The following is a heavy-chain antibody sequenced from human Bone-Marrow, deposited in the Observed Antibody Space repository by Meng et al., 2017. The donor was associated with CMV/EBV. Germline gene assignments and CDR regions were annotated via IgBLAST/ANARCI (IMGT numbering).Heavy chain of an antibody. Sequence: GGSLRLSCAVSGFTFSSYWMSWVRQAQGKGLEWVANIKQDGSEKYYVDSVKGRFTISRDNAKTTLYLQRKSLRAEDTAVYYCAREGHTSFRLKYYYNYGMDVWGQGTTVTVSS. J-gene: IGHJ6*02. CDR1: GFTFSSYW. CDR2: IKQDGSEK. D-gene: IGHD2-2*01. V-gene: IGHV3-7*01. CDR3: AREGHTSFRLKYYYNYGMDV.